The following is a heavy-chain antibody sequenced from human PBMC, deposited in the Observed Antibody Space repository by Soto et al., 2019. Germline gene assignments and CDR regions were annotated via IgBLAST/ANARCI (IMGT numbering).Heavy chain of an antibody. D-gene: IGHD1-20*01. J-gene: IGHJ4*02. CDR2: ISSSGSTI. CDR3: AREGGGDNWNDVVDY. CDR1: GFTFSSYE. Sequence: GGSLRLSCATSGFTFSSYEMNWVRQAPGKGLEWVSYISSSGSTIYYADSVKGRFTISRDNAKNSLYLQMNSLRAEDTAVYYCAREGGGDNWNDVVDYWGQGTLVTVSS. V-gene: IGHV3-48*03.